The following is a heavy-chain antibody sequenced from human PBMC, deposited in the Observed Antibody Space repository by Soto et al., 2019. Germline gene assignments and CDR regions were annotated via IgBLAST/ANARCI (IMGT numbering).Heavy chain of an antibody. Sequence: QIQLVQSGAEVKKPGASVRVSCKASGYTFSDHGFSWVRQGPGQGLEWLGWISAYSGATDYAQKFQGRVTLTTGTSTSTAYMELRSLRSDDTAVYYCAKDRPRLTQQFNGVSWGQGTLVTVSS. CDR2: ISAYSGAT. J-gene: IGHJ5*02. V-gene: IGHV1-18*01. CDR3: AKDRPRLTQQFNGVS. CDR1: GYTFSDHG. D-gene: IGHD2-8*01.